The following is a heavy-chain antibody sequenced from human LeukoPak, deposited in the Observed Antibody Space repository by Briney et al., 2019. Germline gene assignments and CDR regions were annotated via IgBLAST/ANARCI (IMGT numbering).Heavy chain of an antibody. CDR3: ARDQSSTQELNYWYFDL. CDR2: IYYSGST. CDR1: GGSISSSSYY. D-gene: IGHD2-2*01. J-gene: IGHJ2*01. Sequence: PSETLSLTCTVSGGSISSSSYYWGWIRQPPGKGLEWIGSIYYSGSTYYNPSLKSRVTISVDTSKNQFSLKLSSVTAADTAVYYCARDQSSTQELNYWYFDLWGRGTLVTVSS. V-gene: IGHV4-39*07.